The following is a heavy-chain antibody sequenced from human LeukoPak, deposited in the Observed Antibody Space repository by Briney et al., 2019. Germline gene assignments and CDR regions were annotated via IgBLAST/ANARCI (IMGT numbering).Heavy chain of an antibody. CDR3: ARRSGTRAFDV. CDR1: GYTFTNYW. Sequence: GESLKISCQGSGYTFTNYWIGWVRQMPGKGLEWMAIIYPDDSDTRYSPSFQGQVTITADKSINTAYLQWTSLKASDNAMYYCARRSGTRAFDVWGQGTMVTVSS. J-gene: IGHJ3*01. CDR2: IYPDDSDT. D-gene: IGHD1-26*01. V-gene: IGHV5-51*01.